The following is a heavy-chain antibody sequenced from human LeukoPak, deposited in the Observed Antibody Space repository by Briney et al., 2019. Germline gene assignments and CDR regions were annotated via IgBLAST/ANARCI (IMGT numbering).Heavy chain of an antibody. CDR2: IKPDGSEK. CDR3: AKDDPLWGYYDSSGYYGYFDY. D-gene: IGHD3-22*01. V-gene: IGHV3-7*01. J-gene: IGHJ4*02. CDR1: HFTFTTYW. Sequence: GGSLRLSCAASHFTFTTYWMSWVRQAPGKGLEWVANIKPDGSEKYYVDSVKGRFTISRDNAKNSLYLQMNSLRAEDTAMYYCAKDDPLWGYYDSSGYYGYFDYWGQGTLVTVSS.